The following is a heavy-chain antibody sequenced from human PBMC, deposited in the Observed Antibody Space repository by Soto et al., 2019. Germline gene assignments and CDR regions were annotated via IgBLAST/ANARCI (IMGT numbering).Heavy chain of an antibody. J-gene: IGHJ4*02. CDR3: TTDTRRISVFGVPWDS. CDR1: GFTLSNAW. Sequence: EVQLEESGGGPVEPGGSLRLSCAASGFTLSNAWMNWVRHTPGRGLEWVGGIKSRSDGGTPDYGAPVKGRFTISRDDSLNTVYLQMNSLTAEDTGVYYCTTDTRRISVFGVPWDSWGQGTLVTVSS. D-gene: IGHD3-3*01. V-gene: IGHV3-15*01. CDR2: IKSRSDGGTP.